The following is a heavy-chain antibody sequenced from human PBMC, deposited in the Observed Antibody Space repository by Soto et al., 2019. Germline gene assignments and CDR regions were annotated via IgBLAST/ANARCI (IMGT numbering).Heavy chain of an antibody. V-gene: IGHV3-23*01. CDR1: GFKFSSYS. D-gene: IGHD6-6*01. Sequence: PGGSMRLSSAASGFKFSSYSVSWVRQAPGKGLEWVSVISGSDDSTYYADSVKGRFTISRDNSKNTLYLQMNSLRAEDTAVYYCAKRSSSSTFDYWGQGTLVTVSS. CDR2: ISGSDDST. J-gene: IGHJ4*02. CDR3: AKRSSSSTFDY.